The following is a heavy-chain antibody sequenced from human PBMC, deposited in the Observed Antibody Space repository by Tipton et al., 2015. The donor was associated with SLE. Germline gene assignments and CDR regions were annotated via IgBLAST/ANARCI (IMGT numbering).Heavy chain of an antibody. J-gene: IGHJ5*02. CDR3: AKGPREGYFDWLFQS. CDR2: IYSSGKT. Sequence: SLRLSCVASGFTFSGSTIHWVRQVPGKGLEWVSIIYSSGKTSYADSLKDRFTISRDDLKNTLYLHMSSLRPEDTAVYYCAKGPREGYFDWLFQSWGQGTLVSVST. D-gene: IGHD3-9*01. CDR1: GFTFSGST. V-gene: IGHV3-NL1*01.